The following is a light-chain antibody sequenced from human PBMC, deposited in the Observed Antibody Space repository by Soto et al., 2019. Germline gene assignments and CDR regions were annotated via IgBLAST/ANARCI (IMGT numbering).Light chain of an antibody. Sequence: QSALTQPASVSGSPGQSITISCTGTSSDVGGYNYVSWYQQHPGKAPKLMIYDVSNRPSGVSNRFSGSKSGNTASLTISGLQAEDEADYYCCSYTGGSTPVVFGGGTKLTVL. CDR3: CSYTGGSTPVV. CDR2: DVS. V-gene: IGLV2-14*03. CDR1: SSDVGGYNY. J-gene: IGLJ2*01.